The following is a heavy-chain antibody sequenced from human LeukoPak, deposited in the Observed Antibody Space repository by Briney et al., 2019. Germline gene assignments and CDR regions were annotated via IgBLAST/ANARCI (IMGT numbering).Heavy chain of an antibody. J-gene: IGHJ6*02. CDR1: GYTFTGYY. CDR3: ARPIAAAGTYYYYGMDV. CDR2: INPSGGST. V-gene: IGHV1-46*01. Sequence: ASVKVSCKASGYTFTGYYMHWVRQAPGQGLEWMGIINPSGGSTSYAQKFQGRVTMTRDTSTSTVYMELSSLRSEDTAVYYCARPIAAAGTYYYYGMDVWGQGTTVTVSS. D-gene: IGHD6-13*01.